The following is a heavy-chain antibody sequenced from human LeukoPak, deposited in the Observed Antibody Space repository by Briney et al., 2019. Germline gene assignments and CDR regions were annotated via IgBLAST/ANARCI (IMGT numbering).Heavy chain of an antibody. V-gene: IGHV1-2*02. Sequence: ASVKVSCKASGYSFTNYAMNWVRQAPGQGLEWMGWINPNSGGTNYAQKFQGRVTMTRDTSISTAYMELSRLRSDDTAVYYCARRGDSSSWYAWYYWGQGTLVTVSS. CDR2: INPNSGGT. CDR1: GYSFTNYA. D-gene: IGHD6-13*01. J-gene: IGHJ4*02. CDR3: ARRGDSSSWYAWYY.